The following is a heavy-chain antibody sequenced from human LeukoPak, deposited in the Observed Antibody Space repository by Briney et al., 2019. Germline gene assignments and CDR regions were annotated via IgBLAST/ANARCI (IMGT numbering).Heavy chain of an antibody. J-gene: IGHJ1*01. CDR1: GFTFSSYW. Sequence: PGGSLRLSCAASGFTFSSYWMHWVRQAPGKGLVWVSRISSDGSSTNYAGSVKGRFTISRDNAKNTLYLQMNSLRAEDTAVYYCAKNRWGGDWGNPQHWGQATLVTVSS. D-gene: IGHD2-21*02. CDR2: ISSDGSST. CDR3: AKNRWGGDWGNPQH. V-gene: IGHV3-74*01.